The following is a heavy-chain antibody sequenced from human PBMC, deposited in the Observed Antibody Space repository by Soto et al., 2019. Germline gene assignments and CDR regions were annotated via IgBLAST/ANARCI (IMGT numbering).Heavy chain of an antibody. CDR2: IYYNGFT. CDR1: GGSISSSRYY. CDR3: ARKDDFWSGSGSFDP. V-gene: IGHV4-39*01. Sequence: QLQLQESGPGLVKPSETLSLTCTVSGGSISSSRYYWGWIRQPPGKGLEWIGNIYYNGFTYYNSALNRRVTISVDTSRNQFSLQLNSVTTENTAVYFCARKDDFWSGSGSFDPRGQGTLVTVSP. D-gene: IGHD3-3*01. J-gene: IGHJ5*02.